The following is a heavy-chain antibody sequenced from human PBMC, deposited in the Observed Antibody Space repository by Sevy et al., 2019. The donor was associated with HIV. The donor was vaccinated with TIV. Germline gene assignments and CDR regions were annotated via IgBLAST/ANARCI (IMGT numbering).Heavy chain of an antibody. CDR1: GGSISSYY. D-gene: IGHD5-18*01. CDR2: IYYTGST. Sequence: SETLSLTCTVSGGSISSYYWSWIRQPPGKGLEWIGYIYYTGSTNYNPSLNSRVTISIDTSKNQFSWKLSSVTAADTAVYYCARGKYSYGYWREFDYWGQGSLVTVSS. CDR3: ARGKYSYGYWREFDY. J-gene: IGHJ4*02. V-gene: IGHV4-59*01.